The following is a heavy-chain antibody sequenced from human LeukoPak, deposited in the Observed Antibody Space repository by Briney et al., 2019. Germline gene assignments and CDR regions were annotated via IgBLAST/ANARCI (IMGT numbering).Heavy chain of an antibody. V-gene: IGHV4-61*01. Sequence: PSETLSLTCAVSGGSVNRGTFFWTWIRKPPGKGLEWIGYISNSGSTNYHPSLKSRVTISSDTSKTQFTLKLTSVTAADTAVYFCARSRSGYRFDSWGQGTLVTVSS. CDR3: ARSRSGYRFDS. CDR2: ISNSGST. D-gene: IGHD3-22*01. J-gene: IGHJ4*02. CDR1: GGSVNRGTFF.